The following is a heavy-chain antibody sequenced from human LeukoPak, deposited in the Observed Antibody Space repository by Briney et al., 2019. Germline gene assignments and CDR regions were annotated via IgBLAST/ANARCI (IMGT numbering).Heavy chain of an antibody. CDR1: GFTFSSYG. CDR2: ISSDGSDK. D-gene: IGHD2-2*01. V-gene: IGHV3-30*18. J-gene: IGHJ4*02. CDR3: AKVGPSSWLRNGPFQ. Sequence: PGRSLRLSCAASGFTFSSYGMHWVRQAPGKGLEWVAVISSDGSDKYYAASVKGQFTISRDNSKDTLYLQMNSLRAEDTAVYYCAKVGPSSWLRNGPFQWGQGTLVNGS.